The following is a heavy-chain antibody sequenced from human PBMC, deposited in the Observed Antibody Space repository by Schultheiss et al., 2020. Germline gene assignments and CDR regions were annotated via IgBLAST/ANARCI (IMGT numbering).Heavy chain of an antibody. J-gene: IGHJ4*02. CDR1: GFTFSDYY. V-gene: IGHV3-11*01. CDR3: TRWRTGFDY. CDR2: ISSSGSTI. Sequence: GGSLTLSCAASGFTFSDYYMSWIRQAPGKGLEWVSYISSSGSTIYYADSLRGRFTISRDNARNSLFLQMNSLRVEDTAFYYCTRWRTGFDYWGQGTLVTVSS. D-gene: IGHD1/OR15-1a*01.